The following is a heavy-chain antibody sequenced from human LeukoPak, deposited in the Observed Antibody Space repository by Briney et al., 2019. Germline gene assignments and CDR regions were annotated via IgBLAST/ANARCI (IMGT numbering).Heavy chain of an antibody. CDR1: GFTFSGSA. Sequence: GGSLRLSCAASGFTFSGSAMHWVRQASGKGLEWVGRIRSEANSYATAYAASVKGRFTISRDDLKNTANLQMNSLKTEDTAVYYCTRGAYDSSKNYFDDWGQGTLVTVSS. J-gene: IGHJ4*02. D-gene: IGHD3-22*01. CDR2: IRSEANSYAT. V-gene: IGHV3-73*01. CDR3: TRGAYDSSKNYFDD.